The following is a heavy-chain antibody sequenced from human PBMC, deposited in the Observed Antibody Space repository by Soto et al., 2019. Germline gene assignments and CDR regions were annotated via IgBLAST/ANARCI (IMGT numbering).Heavy chain of an antibody. CDR2: IDKVGTDS. J-gene: IGHJ6*03. V-gene: IGHV3-74*02. CDR1: GFTFSGRS. Sequence: EVQLVESGGGLVQPGGPLRLSCAASGFTFSGRSVHWVRQAPGKGLVWVSGIDKVGTDSTYADSVKGRFTSSRDNAKNTAYLQMNSLRVEDTAVYYCARGWFGPDVWGKGTTVTVSS. CDR3: ARGWFGPDV. D-gene: IGHD3-10*01.